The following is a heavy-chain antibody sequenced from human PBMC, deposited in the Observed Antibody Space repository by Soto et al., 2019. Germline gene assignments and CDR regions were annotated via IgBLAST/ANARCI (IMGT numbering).Heavy chain of an antibody. V-gene: IGHV3-30-3*01. Sequence: GSLRLSCAASGFTFSSYAMHWVRQAPGKGLEWVAVISYDGSNKYYADSVKGRFTISRDNSKNTLYLQMNSLRAEDTAVYYCATGIAARPFRSAFDIWGQGTMVTVSS. CDR2: ISYDGSNK. CDR3: ATGIAARPFRSAFDI. CDR1: GFTFSSYA. D-gene: IGHD6-6*01. J-gene: IGHJ3*02.